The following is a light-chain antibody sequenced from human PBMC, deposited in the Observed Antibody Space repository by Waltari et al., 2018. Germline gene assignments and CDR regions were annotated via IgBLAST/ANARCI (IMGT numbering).Light chain of an antibody. CDR3: QQYYNTPPT. V-gene: IGKV4-1*01. J-gene: IGKJ1*01. CDR1: QSVSDHVNNKNY. Sequence: DIVMTQSPDSLTVSPGERATINCRSSQSVSDHVNNKNYLAWYRQKPGQPPKLLISWASTRECGVPDRFSGSGSGTEFTLAISSLQPGDVAVYYCQQYYNTPPTFGQGTKVEIK. CDR2: WAS.